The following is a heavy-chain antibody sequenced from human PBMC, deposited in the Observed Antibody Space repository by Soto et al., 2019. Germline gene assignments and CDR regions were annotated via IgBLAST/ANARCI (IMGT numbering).Heavy chain of an antibody. Sequence: QVHLVESGGGVVQPGRSLRLSCAASGFTMSTYAMHWVRQAPGKGLEWMSLISFDGFNKHYADSVKGRFTVSRDNSKNTLLLLITSLRGDDTALYYCARLGVQASLDIWGQGTMVTVSS. CDR1: GFTMSTYA. CDR3: ARLGVQASLDI. CDR2: ISFDGFNK. J-gene: IGHJ3*02. D-gene: IGHD1-26*01. V-gene: IGHV3-30-3*01.